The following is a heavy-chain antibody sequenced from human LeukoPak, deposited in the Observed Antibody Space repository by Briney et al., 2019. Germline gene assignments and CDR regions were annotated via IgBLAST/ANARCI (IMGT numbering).Heavy chain of an antibody. CDR2: IYYSGST. CDR1: GGSISNGGYY. J-gene: IGHJ4*02. D-gene: IGHD3-3*01. V-gene: IGHV4-31*03. Sequence: PSQTLSLTCTVSGGSISNGGYYWSWIRQHPGKGLEWIGYIYYSGSTYYNPSLKSRVTISVDKSKNQFSLKLSSVTAADTAVYYCARRITIFGVVRAMDYWGQGTLVTVSS. CDR3: ARRITIFGVVRAMDY.